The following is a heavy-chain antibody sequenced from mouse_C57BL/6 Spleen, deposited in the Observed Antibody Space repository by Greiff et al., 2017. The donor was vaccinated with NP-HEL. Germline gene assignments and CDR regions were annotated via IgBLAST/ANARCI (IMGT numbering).Heavy chain of an antibody. V-gene: IGHV1-42*01. CDR3: ARDGYHY. D-gene: IGHD2-3*01. J-gene: IGHJ3*01. CDR1: GYSFTGYY. Sequence: EVKLVESGPELVKPGASVKISCKASGYSFTGYYMNWVKQSPEKSLEWIGEINPSSGGTTYTQKFKAKATLNVDKSSSTAYMQLKSLTSEDSAVYYCARDGYHYWGQGTLVTVSA. CDR2: INPSSGGT.